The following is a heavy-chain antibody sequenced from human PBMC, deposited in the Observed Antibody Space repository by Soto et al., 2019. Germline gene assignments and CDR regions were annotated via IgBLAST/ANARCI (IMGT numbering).Heavy chain of an antibody. CDR1: GGTFSSYA. CDR2: IIPIFGTA. D-gene: IGHD5-18*01. V-gene: IGHV1-69*13. CDR3: ARSATAMAMGWFDP. J-gene: IGHJ5*02. Sequence: SVKVSCKASGGTFSSYAISWVRQAPGQGLEWMGGIIPIFGTANYAQKFQGRVTITADESTSTAYMGLSSLRSEDTAVYYCARSATAMAMGWFDPWGQGPLVTVSS.